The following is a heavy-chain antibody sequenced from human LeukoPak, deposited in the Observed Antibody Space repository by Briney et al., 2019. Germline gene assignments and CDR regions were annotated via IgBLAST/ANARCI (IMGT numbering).Heavy chain of an antibody. CDR3: AREIRETVITRHYYYGIDV. J-gene: IGHJ6*02. Sequence: GGSLRLSCAASGSTFSTYDMHWVRQVTGKGLEWVSAIGTADDTYYLGSVKGRFPISRENAKNVLYLQMSSLRAEDTAVYYCAREIRETVITRHYYYGIDVWGQGTTVTVSS. V-gene: IGHV3-13*01. D-gene: IGHD1-7*01. CDR1: GSTFSTYD. CDR2: IGTADDT.